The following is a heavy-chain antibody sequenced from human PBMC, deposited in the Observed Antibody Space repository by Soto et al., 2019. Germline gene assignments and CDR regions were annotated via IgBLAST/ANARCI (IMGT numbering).Heavy chain of an antibody. V-gene: IGHV4-4*02. D-gene: IGHD4-17*01. CDR2: IYHSGST. Sequence: QVQLQGSGPGLVKPSGTLSLTCAVSGGSISSDNWWSWVRQPPGKGLEWIGEIYHSGSTNYNPSPXXRXTXXVDKSKNQFSLKLSSVTAADTAVYYCARSTVTEDYWGQGTLVTVSS. CDR3: ARSTVTEDY. CDR1: GGSISSDNW. J-gene: IGHJ4*02.